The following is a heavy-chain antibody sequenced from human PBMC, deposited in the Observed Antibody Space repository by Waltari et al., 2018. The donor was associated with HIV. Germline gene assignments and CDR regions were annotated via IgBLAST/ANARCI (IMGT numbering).Heavy chain of an antibody. D-gene: IGHD1-26*01. Sequence: QVQLVQSGPEVKKPGASVRVSCKASGYTFTNQDINWVRQAPGQGLEWMGWMNSNSGNSDSAQKFQGRVTMTRDTSISTAYMELSSLRSEDTAVYYCARGVGSNGRDWYDPWGQGTLVTVSS. CDR3: ARGVGSNGRDWYDP. V-gene: IGHV1-8*02. CDR1: GYTFTNQD. J-gene: IGHJ5*02. CDR2: MNSNSGNS.